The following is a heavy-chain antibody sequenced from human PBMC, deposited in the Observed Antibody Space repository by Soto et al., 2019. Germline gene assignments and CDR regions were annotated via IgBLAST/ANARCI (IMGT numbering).Heavy chain of an antibody. V-gene: IGHV4-4*07. CDR3: ARAWAAAGKGWFDP. Sequence: QVQLQESGPGLVKPSETLSLTCTVSGGSISNYYWSWIRQPAGKGLEWIGRIYTSGSTNYNPSLKGRVPRSVDTSKNQFPLRRSSVPAADTAVYYCARAWAAAGKGWFDPWGQGTLVTVSS. D-gene: IGHD6-13*01. CDR1: GGSISNYY. CDR2: IYTSGST. J-gene: IGHJ5*02.